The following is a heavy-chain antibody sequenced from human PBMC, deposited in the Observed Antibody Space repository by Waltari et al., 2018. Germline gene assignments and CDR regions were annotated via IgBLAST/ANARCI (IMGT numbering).Heavy chain of an antibody. J-gene: IGHJ4*02. CDR2: IQSDGTT. D-gene: IGHD4-17*01. CDR3: ARHDYGGY. Sequence: EVHLVESGGGLVQPGGSLGLSCAASGFTVSSDFMSWVRQAPGKGLGWVSVIQSDGTTYYADSVKGRFTVSRDTSKNTVYLQMNSLRDEDTAVYYCARHDYGGYGGQGTLVTVSS. V-gene: IGHV3-66*04. CDR1: GFTVSSDF.